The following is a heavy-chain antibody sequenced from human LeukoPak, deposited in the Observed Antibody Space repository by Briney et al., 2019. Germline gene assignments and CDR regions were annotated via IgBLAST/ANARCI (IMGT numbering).Heavy chain of an antibody. J-gene: IGHJ3*02. Sequence: PGGSLRLSCAASGFTFNTYGMTWVRQAPGKGLEWVANIKQDGSETYYVDSVKGRFTISRDNAKNSLYLQMNSLRAEDTAVYYCARHKRGYYSPFDIWGQGTMVTVSS. D-gene: IGHD3-10*01. CDR1: GFTFNTYG. CDR3: ARHKRGYYSPFDI. CDR2: IKQDGSET. V-gene: IGHV3-7*01.